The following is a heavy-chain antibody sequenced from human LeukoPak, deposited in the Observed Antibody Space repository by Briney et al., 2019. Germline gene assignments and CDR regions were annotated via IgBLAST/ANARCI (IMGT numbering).Heavy chain of an antibody. CDR3: ASAPGYDSSGYYLFDY. CDR1: GFTFSSYA. CDR2: ISGSGGST. Sequence: PGGSLRLSCAASGFTFSSYAMSWVRQAPGKELEWVSAISGSGGSTYYADSVKGRFTISRDNSKNTLYLQMNSLRAEDAAVYYCASAPGYDSSGYYLFDYWGQGTLVTVSS. J-gene: IGHJ4*02. V-gene: IGHV3-23*01. D-gene: IGHD3-22*01.